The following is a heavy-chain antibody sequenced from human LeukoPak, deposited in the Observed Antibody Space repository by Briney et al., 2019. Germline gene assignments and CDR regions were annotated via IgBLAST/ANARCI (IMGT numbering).Heavy chain of an antibody. Sequence: GASVKVSCKASGYTFTSYDINWVRQATGQGLEWTGWMNPNSGNTGYAQKFQGIVTMTRNTSISTAYMELSSLRSEDTAVYYCARVGGSGSSTTLDYWGQGTLVTVSS. V-gene: IGHV1-8*01. CDR3: ARVGGSGSSTTLDY. J-gene: IGHJ4*02. CDR1: GYTFTSYD. CDR2: MNPNSGNT. D-gene: IGHD3-10*01.